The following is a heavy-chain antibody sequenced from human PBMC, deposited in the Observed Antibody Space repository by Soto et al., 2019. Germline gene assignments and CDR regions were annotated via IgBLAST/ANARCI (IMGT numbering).Heavy chain of an antibody. V-gene: IGHV4-31*03. J-gene: IGHJ3*02. CDR3: ARDGYCSGGSCPGSTNDAFDI. D-gene: IGHD2-15*01. CDR2: IYYSGST. CDR1: GGSISSGGYY. Sequence: PSETLSLTCTVSGGSISSGGYYWSWIRQHPGKGLEWIGYIYYSGSTYYNPSLKSRVTISVDTSKNQFSLKLSSVTAADTAVYYCARDGYCSGGSCPGSTNDAFDIWGQGTMVTVSS.